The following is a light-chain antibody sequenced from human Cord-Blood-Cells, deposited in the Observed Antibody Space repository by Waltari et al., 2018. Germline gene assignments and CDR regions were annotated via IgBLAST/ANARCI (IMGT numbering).Light chain of an antibody. CDR2: AAS. CDR1: QSISIY. CDR3: QQSYRTPLT. J-gene: IGKJ5*01. V-gene: IGKV1-39*01. Sequence: DIQMTQSPSSLSASVGDRVPITCRASQSISIYLNWYQQKPGKPPKLLINAASRLQSGVAARLRGCGYGTDCSLSSGSLQPEDFATYYCQQSYRTPLTFGQGRRLEIK.